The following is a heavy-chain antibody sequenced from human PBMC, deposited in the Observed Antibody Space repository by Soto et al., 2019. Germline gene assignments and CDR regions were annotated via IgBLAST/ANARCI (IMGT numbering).Heavy chain of an antibody. V-gene: IGHV3-7*03. Sequence: PGGSLRLSCAASGFTFSSYWMSWFRQAPGKGLEWVANIKQDGSEKYYVDSVKGRFTISRDNAKNSLYLQMNSLRAEDTAVYYCARDRYDSSGYYYAVLWPYFDYWGQGTLVTVSS. D-gene: IGHD3-22*01. CDR1: GFTFSSYW. CDR2: IKQDGSEK. CDR3: ARDRYDSSGYYYAVLWPYFDY. J-gene: IGHJ4*02.